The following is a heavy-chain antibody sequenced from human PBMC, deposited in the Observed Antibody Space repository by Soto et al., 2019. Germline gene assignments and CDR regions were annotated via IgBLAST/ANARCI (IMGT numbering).Heavy chain of an antibody. Sequence: QVQLVESGGGVVRPGTSLRLSCEGSGFSFSDYGMNWVRQAPGKGLEWVAVIWYDGSVRRYADYVKGRFTISRDISKNTLYLQMNSLRVEDTAVYFCARGGKWELLLRLWGQGTLVTVSS. J-gene: IGHJ4*02. CDR3: ARGGKWELLLRL. CDR1: GFSFSDYG. CDR2: IWYDGSVR. D-gene: IGHD1-26*01. V-gene: IGHV3-33*01.